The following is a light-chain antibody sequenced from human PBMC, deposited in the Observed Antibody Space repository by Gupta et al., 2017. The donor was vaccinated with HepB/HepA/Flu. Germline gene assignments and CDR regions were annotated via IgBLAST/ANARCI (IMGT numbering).Light chain of an antibody. V-gene: IGLV1-51*02. J-gene: IGLJ3*02. CDR3: GTWDSSLSAGV. CDR2: EDN. Sequence: QSVLTQPPSVSAAPGQKVTISCPGSSSNIGINFVSWYQQLQGTAPKLLIYEDNKRPSGIPDRFSGSKSATSATLGITGLQTGDEADYYCGTWDSSLSAGVFGGGTKLTVL. CDR1: SSNIGINF.